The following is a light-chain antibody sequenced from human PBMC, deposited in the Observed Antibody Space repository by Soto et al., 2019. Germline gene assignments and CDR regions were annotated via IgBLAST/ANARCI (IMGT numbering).Light chain of an antibody. V-gene: IGKV3-20*01. CDR2: DAS. Sequence: EIVLTQSPGTLSLSPGERATLSCRASQSISSSYLSWYQQKPGQAPRLLIYDASTRAPGIPARFSGSGSGTDFTLTISRLEPEDFAVYYCQQYGTSPPYTFGQGTKLAIK. J-gene: IGKJ2*01. CDR3: QQYGTSPPYT. CDR1: QSISSSY.